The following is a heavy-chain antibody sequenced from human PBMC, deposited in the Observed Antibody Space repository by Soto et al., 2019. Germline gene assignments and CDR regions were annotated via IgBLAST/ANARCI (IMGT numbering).Heavy chain of an antibody. CDR3: ARDRAVVTPESPFDY. V-gene: IGHV1-18*01. Sequence: QVQLVQSGAEVKKPGASVKVSCKASGYTFTSYGISWVRQAPGQGREWMGWISAYNGNTNYAQKLQGRVTMTTDTSTSTAYMELRSLRSDDTAVYYCARDRAVVTPESPFDYWGQGTLVTVSS. D-gene: IGHD2-21*02. J-gene: IGHJ4*02. CDR2: ISAYNGNT. CDR1: GYTFTSYG.